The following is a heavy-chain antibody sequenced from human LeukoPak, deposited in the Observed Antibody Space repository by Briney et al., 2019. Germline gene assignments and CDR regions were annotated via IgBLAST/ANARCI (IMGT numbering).Heavy chain of an antibody. D-gene: IGHD4-23*01. J-gene: IGHJ4*02. CDR1: GYTFTSYA. Sequence: GASVKVSCKASGYTFTSYAMHWVRQAPGQRLEWMGWINAGNGNTKYSQKFQGRVTMTRDTSTSTAYMELSSLRSEDTAVYYCARSDYGGYDFGYWGQGTLVTVSS. CDR3: ARSDYGGYDFGY. CDR2: INAGNGNT. V-gene: IGHV1-3*01.